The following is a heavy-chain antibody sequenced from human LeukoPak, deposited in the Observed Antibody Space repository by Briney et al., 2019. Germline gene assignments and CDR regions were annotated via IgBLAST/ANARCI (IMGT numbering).Heavy chain of an antibody. CDR1: GGSISSSSYY. Sequence: PSETLSLTCTVSGGSISSSSYYWGWIRQPPGKGLEWIGSIYYSGSTYYNPSLKSRVTIPVDTSKNQFSLKLSSVTAADTAVYYCASQDERITKVRGVIRFDYWGQGTLVTVSS. CDR2: IYYSGST. J-gene: IGHJ4*02. D-gene: IGHD3-10*01. V-gene: IGHV4-39*01. CDR3: ASQDERITKVRGVIRFDY.